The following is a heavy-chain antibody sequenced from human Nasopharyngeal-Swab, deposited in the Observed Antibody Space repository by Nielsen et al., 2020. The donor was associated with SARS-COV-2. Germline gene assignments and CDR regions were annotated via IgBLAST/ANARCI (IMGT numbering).Heavy chain of an antibody. CDR1: GFTFSSYE. CDR2: ISGSGSTI. V-gene: IGHV3-48*03. D-gene: IGHD3-22*01. J-gene: IGHJ4*02. Sequence: GESLKISCAASGFTFSSYEMDWVRQAPGKGLEWVSNISGSGSTIYYADSVKGRFTISRDNAKNSLYLQMNSLRAEDTAVYYCARGDDSSGFSITLDYWGQGTLVTVSS. CDR3: ARGDDSSGFSITLDY.